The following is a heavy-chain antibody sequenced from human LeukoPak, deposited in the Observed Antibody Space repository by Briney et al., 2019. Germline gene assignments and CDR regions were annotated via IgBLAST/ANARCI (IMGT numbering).Heavy chain of an antibody. CDR1: GFTFSSYD. Sequence: GGSLRLSCAASGFTFSSYDMHWVRQATGKGLEWVSAIGTAGDTYYSGSVKGRFTISRENAKNSLYLQMNSLRAGDTAVYYCARGSSSWALDAFDIWGQGTMVTVSS. J-gene: IGHJ3*02. CDR2: IGTAGDT. D-gene: IGHD6-13*01. CDR3: ARGSSSWALDAFDI. V-gene: IGHV3-13*01.